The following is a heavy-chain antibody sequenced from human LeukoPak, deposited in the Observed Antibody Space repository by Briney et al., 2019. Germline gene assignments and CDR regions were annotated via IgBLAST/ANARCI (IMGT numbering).Heavy chain of an antibody. Sequence: GASVKVSCKASGYTFTGYYMHWVRQAPGQGLEWMGWINPNSGGTNYAQKLQGRVTMTTDTSTSTAYMELRSLRSDDTAVYYCARDSEVGSSSPPSDYWGQGTLVTVSS. J-gene: IGHJ4*02. V-gene: IGHV1-2*02. CDR2: INPNSGGT. D-gene: IGHD6-13*01. CDR1: GYTFTGYY. CDR3: ARDSEVGSSSPPSDY.